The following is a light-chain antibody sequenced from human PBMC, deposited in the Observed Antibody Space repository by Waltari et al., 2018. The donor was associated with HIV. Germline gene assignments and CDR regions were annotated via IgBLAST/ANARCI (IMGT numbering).Light chain of an antibody. CDR3: CSYAGSYNVI. J-gene: IGLJ2*01. Sequence: QSALTQPRSVSGSPAQSVTISCTGTSSAVGAYNFVSWYQQHPGKAPKLMIYDVTKRPSGVPDRFSGSKSGNTASLTISGLQAEDEADYYCCSYAGSYNVIFGGGTKLTVL. V-gene: IGLV2-11*01. CDR2: DVT. CDR1: SSAVGAYNF.